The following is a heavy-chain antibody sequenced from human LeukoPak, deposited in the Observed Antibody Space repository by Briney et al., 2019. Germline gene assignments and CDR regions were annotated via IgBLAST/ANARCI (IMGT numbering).Heavy chain of an antibody. CDR2: IIPILGIA. D-gene: IGHD6-19*01. J-gene: IGHJ5*02. Sequence: ASVKVSCKASGGTFSSYAISWVRQAPGQGLEWMGRIIPILGIANYAQKFQGRVTITVDKSTSTAYMELSSLRSEDTAVYYCASSSEGGWYNWFDPWGQGTLVTVSS. V-gene: IGHV1-69*04. CDR3: ASSSEGGWYNWFDP. CDR1: GGTFSSYA.